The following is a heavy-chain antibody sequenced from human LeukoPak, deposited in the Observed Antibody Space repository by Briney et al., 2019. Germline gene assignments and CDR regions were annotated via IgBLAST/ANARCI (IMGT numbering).Heavy chain of an antibody. CDR2: ISPDGNNE. J-gene: IGHJ4*02. CDR1: GFTFSTFG. CDR3: AKVNNYDDY. V-gene: IGHV3-30*18. Sequence: GGSLRLSCAAPGFTFSTFGIHWVRQAPGKGLEWVAAISPDGNNEYYTDSVKGRFTISRDNSKNMIYLQMNSLRGEDSAVYYCAKVNNYDDYWGQGTLVTVSS. D-gene: IGHD1/OR15-1a*01.